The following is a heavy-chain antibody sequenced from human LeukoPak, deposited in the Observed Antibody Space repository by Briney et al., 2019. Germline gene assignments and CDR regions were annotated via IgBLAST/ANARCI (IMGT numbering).Heavy chain of an antibody. CDR3: ADKGRVGATRY. V-gene: IGHV4-39*07. CDR1: GGSISSSSYY. D-gene: IGHD1-26*01. J-gene: IGHJ4*02. Sequence: SETLSLTCTVSGGSISSSSYYWGWIRQPPGKGLEWIGSMYYGGSTYYNPSLKSRVTISLDTSKNQLSLKLSSVTAADTAVYYCADKGRVGATRYWGQGTLVTVSS. CDR2: MYYGGST.